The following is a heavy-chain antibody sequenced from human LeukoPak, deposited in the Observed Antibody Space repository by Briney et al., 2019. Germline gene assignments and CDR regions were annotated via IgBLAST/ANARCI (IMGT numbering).Heavy chain of an antibody. CDR1: RLTFSSYT. D-gene: IGHD2-8*02. J-gene: IGHJ4*02. CDR3: ARPGSGGALDY. CDR2: ISYDGINK. V-gene: IGHV3-30-3*01. Sequence: GGSLRLSCAASRLTFSSYTMHWVRQAPGKGLEWLAVISYDGINKYYADSVKGRFTISRDNSKNTLYLQMNSLRVEDTAVYYCARPGSGGALDYWGQGTLVTVSS.